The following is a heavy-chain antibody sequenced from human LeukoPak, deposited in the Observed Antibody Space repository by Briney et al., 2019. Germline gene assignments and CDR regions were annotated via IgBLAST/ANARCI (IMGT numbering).Heavy chain of an antibody. V-gene: IGHV3-7*01. J-gene: IGHJ5*02. CDR3: TRDSGWKFDP. D-gene: IGHD3-10*01. Sequence: GGSLRLSCAVSGSTFSSNWMTWVRQAPGKGLEWVATIKPDGSEKYYVDSVKGRFTISRDNAKNSLYVQMYSLRVEDTAVYYCTRDSGWKFDPWGQGTLVTVSS. CDR2: IKPDGSEK. CDR1: GSTFSSNW.